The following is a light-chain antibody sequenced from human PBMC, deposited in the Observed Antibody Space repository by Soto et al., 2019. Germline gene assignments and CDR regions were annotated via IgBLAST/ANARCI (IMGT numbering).Light chain of an antibody. CDR1: QSVNSN. V-gene: IGKV3D-15*01. J-gene: IGKJ1*01. CDR3: QQYNNWPQT. Sequence: EIVLTQSPATLSVSPGERATLSCRASQSVNSNYLAWYQQKPGQAPRLLMYGASNRATGIPHRFSGSGSGTEFTLTISSLQSEDFAEYHCQQYNNWPQTFGQGTKVDIK. CDR2: GAS.